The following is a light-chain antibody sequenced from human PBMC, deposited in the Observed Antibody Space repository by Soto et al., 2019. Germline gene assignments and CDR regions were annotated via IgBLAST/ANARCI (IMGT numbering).Light chain of an antibody. V-gene: IGKV3-11*01. Sequence: EIALTQSPATLSLSPGERATLSCRASQSVSSYLTWYQQKPGQAPRLLIYDASNRATGIPARFSGSGSGTDFTLTISSLEPEDFAVYYCQQRSNWTLTFGGGTKVDIX. J-gene: IGKJ4*01. CDR2: DAS. CDR3: QQRSNWTLT. CDR1: QSVSSY.